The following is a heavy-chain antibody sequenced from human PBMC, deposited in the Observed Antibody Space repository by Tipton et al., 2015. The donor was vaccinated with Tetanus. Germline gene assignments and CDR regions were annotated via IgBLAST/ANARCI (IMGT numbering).Heavy chain of an antibody. V-gene: IGHV4-31*03. CDR1: GGSISSGGYY. CDR3: ARRTGYFYAMDV. CDR2: NYYSGST. J-gene: IGHJ6*02. Sequence: TLSLTCTVSGGSISSGGYYWSWIRQHPGKGLEWIGYNYYSGSTYYNPSLKSRVKISVDTSQNQFSLNLRSVTAADTAVYYCARRTGYFYAMDVWGQGTTVTVSS. D-gene: IGHD1-14*01.